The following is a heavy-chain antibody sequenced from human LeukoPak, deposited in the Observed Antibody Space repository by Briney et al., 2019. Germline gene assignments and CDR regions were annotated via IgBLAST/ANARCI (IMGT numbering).Heavy chain of an antibody. D-gene: IGHD6-19*01. Sequence: SQSLSLTCAVSGGSISRGGYSWGWIRQPPGKGLEGIGYIYHRGSTYSDPSLRSRVTISVDRCKNQLSLKLSSVTAADTAVYYCARASVAASGYYFDYWGRGTLVTVSS. CDR2: IYHRGST. V-gene: IGHV4-30-2*01. CDR3: ARASVAASGYYFDY. J-gene: IGHJ4*02. CDR1: GGSISRGGYS.